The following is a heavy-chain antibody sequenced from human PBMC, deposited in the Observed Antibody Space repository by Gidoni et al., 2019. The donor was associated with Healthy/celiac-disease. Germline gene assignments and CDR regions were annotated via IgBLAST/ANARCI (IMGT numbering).Heavy chain of an antibody. CDR3: AKDRGDYPLYWYFDL. CDR1: GFTFSSYA. J-gene: IGHJ2*01. Sequence: EVQLLECGGGLVQPGGSLRLSCAASGFTFSSYAMSWVRQAPGKGLEWVSAISGSGGSTYYADSVKGRFTISRDNSKNTLYLQMNSLRAEDTAVYYCAKDRGDYPLYWYFDLWGRGTLVTVSS. D-gene: IGHD2-21*02. V-gene: IGHV3-23*01. CDR2: ISGSGGST.